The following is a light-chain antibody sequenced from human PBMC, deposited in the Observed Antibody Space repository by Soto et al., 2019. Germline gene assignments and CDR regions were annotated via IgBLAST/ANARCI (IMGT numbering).Light chain of an antibody. CDR1: SSDVGSYNY. Sequence: QSALTQSASVSGSPGQSIIISCTGPSSDVGSYNYVSWYQHHPGKAPKFMIYDVSNRPSGVSNRFSGSKSGNTASLTISGLQAEDEADYYCSSYTTSGTLVFGSGTKLTVL. V-gene: IGLV2-14*03. CDR2: DVS. J-gene: IGLJ1*01. CDR3: SSYTTSGTLV.